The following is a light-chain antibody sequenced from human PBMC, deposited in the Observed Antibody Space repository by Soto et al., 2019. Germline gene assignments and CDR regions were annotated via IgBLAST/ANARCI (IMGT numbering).Light chain of an antibody. CDR1: QNIFTY. J-gene: IGKJ5*01. CDR3: QQRSNWIT. CDR2: DAS. V-gene: IGKV3-11*01. Sequence: EIVLTQSPATLSLSPGERATLSCRASQNIFTYLAWYQQKPGQAPRLLIYDASNRATGIPARFSGSGSGTDFTLTISGLEPEDFAVYYCQQRSNWITFGQGTRLEIK.